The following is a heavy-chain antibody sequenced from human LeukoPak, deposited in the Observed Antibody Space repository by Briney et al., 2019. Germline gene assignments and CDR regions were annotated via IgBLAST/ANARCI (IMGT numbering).Heavy chain of an antibody. J-gene: IGHJ4*02. CDR2: IYSGGST. CDR3: AREAMTTVY. Sequence: GGSLRLSCAASGFTFSTYGMTWVRQAPGKGLEWVSVIYSGGSTYYADSVKGRFTISRDNSKNTLYLQMNSLRAEDTAVYYCAREAMTTVYWGQGTLVTVSS. V-gene: IGHV3-66*01. CDR1: GFTFSTYG. D-gene: IGHD4-17*01.